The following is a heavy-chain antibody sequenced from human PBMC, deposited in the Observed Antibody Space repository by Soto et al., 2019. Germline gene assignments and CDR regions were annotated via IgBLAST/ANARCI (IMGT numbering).Heavy chain of an antibody. V-gene: IGHV3-23*01. CDR2: ISGSDART. CDR1: GFTFSSYA. CDR3: AKSLNINWRNWFDP. J-gene: IGHJ5*02. D-gene: IGHD1-1*01. Sequence: GGSLRLSCAASGFTFSSYAMHWVRQAPGKGLEWVSIISGSDARTYYADSVKGRFAISRDNSKNTLYLDMNSLRAEDTAVYYCAKSLNINWRNWFDPWGQGTLVTVAS.